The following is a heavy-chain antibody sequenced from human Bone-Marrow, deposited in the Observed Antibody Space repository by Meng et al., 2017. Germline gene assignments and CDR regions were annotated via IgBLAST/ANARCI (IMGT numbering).Heavy chain of an antibody. CDR3: AREPTVRYFDWSFDY. CDR1: GFTFSSYG. V-gene: IGHV3-33*01. D-gene: IGHD3-9*01. Sequence: QVRLVGAGGGVVQPGRSLRLSCAASGFTFSSYGMHWVRQAPGKGLEWVAVIWYDGSNKYYADSVKGRFTISRDNSKNTLYLQMNSLRAEDTAVYYCAREPTVRYFDWSFDYWGQGTLVTVSS. J-gene: IGHJ4*02. CDR2: IWYDGSNK.